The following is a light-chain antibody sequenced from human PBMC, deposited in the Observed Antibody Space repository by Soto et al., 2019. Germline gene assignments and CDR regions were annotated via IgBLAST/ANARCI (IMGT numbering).Light chain of an antibody. CDR1: QSVSSY. J-gene: IGKJ5*01. CDR2: DAS. V-gene: IGKV3-11*01. Sequence: EIVLTHSPSTLSLSPGERATLSCMGSQSVSSYLAWYQQKPGQAPRLLIYDASNRATGIPARFSGSGSGTDFTITISSLEPEDFAVYYCQQRSNWSPITFGQGTRMEIK. CDR3: QQRSNWSPIT.